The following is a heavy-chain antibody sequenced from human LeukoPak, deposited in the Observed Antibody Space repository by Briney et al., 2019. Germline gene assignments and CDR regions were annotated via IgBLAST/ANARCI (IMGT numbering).Heavy chain of an antibody. Sequence: GGSLRLSCAASGFTFSTYWMSWVRQAPGKGLEWVSSISSSSYIYYADSVKGRFTISRDNAKNSLYLQMNSLRAEDTAVYYCARDGHSSGWYVDYWGQGTLVTVSS. V-gene: IGHV3-21*01. D-gene: IGHD6-19*01. CDR2: ISSSSYI. CDR1: GFTFSTYW. CDR3: ARDGHSSGWYVDY. J-gene: IGHJ4*02.